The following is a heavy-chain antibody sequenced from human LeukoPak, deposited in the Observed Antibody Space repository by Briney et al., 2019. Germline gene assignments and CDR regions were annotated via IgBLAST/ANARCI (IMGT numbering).Heavy chain of an antibody. CDR1: GFNSSSCW. V-gene: IGHV3-7*05. CDR3: ARLLNDD. J-gene: IGHJ4*02. Sequence: GGSLRLSCAASGFNSSSCWMTWVRQAPGKGLEWVANVKPDGSEIYYVDSVKGRVTISRDNAKNSLYLQLNSLRAVDPAVYYCARLLNDDWGQGTLVTVSS. CDR2: VKPDGSEI.